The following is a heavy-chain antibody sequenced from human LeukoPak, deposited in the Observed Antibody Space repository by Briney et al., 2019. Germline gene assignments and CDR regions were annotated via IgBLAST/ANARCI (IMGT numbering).Heavy chain of an antibody. CDR2: ISGSGGST. J-gene: IGHJ4*02. V-gene: IGHV3-23*01. CDR3: ARRGESASYGDYRFDY. Sequence: GGSLRLSCAASGFTFSSYAMSWARQAPGKGLEWVSAISGSGGSTYYADSVKGRFTISRDNSKNTLFLQMNSLRAEDTAVYYCARRGESASYGDYRFDYWGQGTLVTVSS. D-gene: IGHD4-17*01. CDR1: GFTFSSYA.